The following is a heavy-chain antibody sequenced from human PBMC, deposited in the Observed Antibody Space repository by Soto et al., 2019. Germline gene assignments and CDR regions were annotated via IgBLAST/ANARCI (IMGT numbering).Heavy chain of an antibody. V-gene: IGHV4-59*01. Sequence: ETLSLTCTVPVGSRSEYFWSWIRQSPGKGLEWIGYIYYLGSTDYNPSLKSRVTISVDTSKRQFSLRLTSVTAADTAVYYCARDGYDGSGSPYPAYWGPGTQVTVSS. CDR1: VGSRSEYF. D-gene: IGHD3-10*01. J-gene: IGHJ4*02. CDR2: IYYLGST. CDR3: ARDGYDGSGSPYPAY.